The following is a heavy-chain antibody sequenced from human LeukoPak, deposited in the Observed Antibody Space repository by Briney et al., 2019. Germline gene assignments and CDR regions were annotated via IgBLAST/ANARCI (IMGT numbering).Heavy chain of an antibody. CDR3: AKVAVVLNYFDY. D-gene: IGHD6-19*01. CDR1: GFTFSDYY. J-gene: IGHJ4*02. V-gene: IGHV3-69-1*01. CDR2: ISSSSTI. Sequence: PGGSLRLSCAASGFTFSDYYMNWVRQAPGKGLEWVSSISSSSTIYYSDSVKARFTISRDNAKNSLYLQMNSLRAEDTAVYYCAKVAVVLNYFDYWGQGTLVTVSS.